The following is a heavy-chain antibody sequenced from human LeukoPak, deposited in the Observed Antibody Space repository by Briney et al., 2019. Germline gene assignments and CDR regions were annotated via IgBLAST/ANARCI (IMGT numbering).Heavy chain of an antibody. Sequence: PSETLSLTCTVSAYPIRTGYYWGWVRQPPGEGLGWIGSIYHSANTYYNPSLKSRVTMSVDTSKNQFSLNLRSVTAADTAVYYCVRADYSSSWSHEYFYMDVWGKGTTVTVSS. D-gene: IGHD6-13*01. CDR2: IYHSANT. CDR3: VRADYSSSWSHEYFYMDV. J-gene: IGHJ6*03. V-gene: IGHV4-38-2*02. CDR1: AYPIRTGYY.